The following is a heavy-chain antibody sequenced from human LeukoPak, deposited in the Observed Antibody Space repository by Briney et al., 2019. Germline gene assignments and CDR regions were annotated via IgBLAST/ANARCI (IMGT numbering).Heavy chain of an antibody. V-gene: IGHV4-59*01. CDR2: IYYSGST. D-gene: IGHD3-10*01. Sequence: PSQTLSLTCTVSGGSISSYYWSWIRQPPGKGLEWIGYIYYSGSTNYNPSLKSRVTISVDTSKNQFSLKLSSVTAADTAVYYCARVGTYGSGSYLSWLDYWGQGTLVTVSS. CDR1: GGSISSYY. CDR3: ARVGTYGSGSYLSWLDY. J-gene: IGHJ4*02.